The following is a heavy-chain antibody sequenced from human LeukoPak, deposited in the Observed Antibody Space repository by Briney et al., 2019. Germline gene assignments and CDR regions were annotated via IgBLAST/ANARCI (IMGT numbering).Heavy chain of an antibody. J-gene: IGHJ5*02. CDR3: ARDAHNGYEFHDWFDP. Sequence: ASVKVSCKASGYTFTDYYIHWVRQAPGQGLEWMGWINPNSGGTKYAQKFQGRVTMTTDTSISTAYMELSRLTSDDTAVYYCARDAHNGYEFHDWFDPWGQGALVTVSS. CDR1: GYTFTDYY. CDR2: INPNSGGT. V-gene: IGHV1-2*02. D-gene: IGHD5-12*01.